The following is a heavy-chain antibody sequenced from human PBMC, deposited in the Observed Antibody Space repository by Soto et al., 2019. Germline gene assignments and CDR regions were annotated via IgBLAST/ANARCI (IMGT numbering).Heavy chain of an antibody. J-gene: IGHJ5*02. CDR3: ARDSGYSSSYPNWFDP. V-gene: IGHV3-48*01. D-gene: IGHD6-6*01. CDR2: ISSSSSTI. Sequence: GESLKISCAASGFTFSSYSMNWVRQAPGKGLEWVSYISSSSSTIYYADSVKGRFTISRDNAKNSLYLQMNSLRAEDTAVYYCARDSGYSSSYPNWFDPWGQGTLVTVSS. CDR1: GFTFSSYS.